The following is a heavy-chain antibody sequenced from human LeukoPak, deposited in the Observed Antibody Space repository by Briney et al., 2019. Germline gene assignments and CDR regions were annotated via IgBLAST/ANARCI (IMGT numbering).Heavy chain of an antibody. J-gene: IGHJ3*02. CDR1: GGSISSYY. CDR2: IYYSGST. CDR3: ARVIRLKTIAVAGHDAFDI. Sequence: SETLSLTCTVSGGSISSYYWSWIRQPPGKGLEWIGYIYYSGSTNYNPSLKSRVTISADTSKNQFSLKLSSVTAADTAVYYCARVIRLKTIAVAGHDAFDIWGQGTMVTVSS. D-gene: IGHD6-19*01. V-gene: IGHV4-59*01.